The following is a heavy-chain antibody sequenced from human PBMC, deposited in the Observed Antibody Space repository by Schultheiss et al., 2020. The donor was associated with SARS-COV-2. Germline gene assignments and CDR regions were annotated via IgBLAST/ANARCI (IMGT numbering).Heavy chain of an antibody. D-gene: IGHD3-3*01. CDR3: ARAPVYDFWSGYYNREGALDV. CDR2: ISGYNGNT. J-gene: IGHJ6*02. Sequence: ASVKVSCKASGYKFSDFYIHWVRQAPGQGLEWMGWISGYNGNTNYAQKFQGRVTMTTDTSTSTAYMELSSLRSEDTAVYYCARAPVYDFWSGYYNREGALDVWGQGTTVTVSS. V-gene: IGHV1-18*04. CDR1: GYKFSDFY.